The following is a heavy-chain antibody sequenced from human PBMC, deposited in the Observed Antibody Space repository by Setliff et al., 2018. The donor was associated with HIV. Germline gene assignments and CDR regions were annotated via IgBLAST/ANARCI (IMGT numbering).Heavy chain of an antibody. V-gene: IGHV1-2*02. CDR2: INPNSGDT. CDR3: ARQLSNSLDH. Sequence: GASVKVSCKASGYTFTDYYLHWVRQGPGQGLEWMGWINPNSGDTNYTQKFQGRVTMTRDTSISTAYMELTGLTSDDTAVYFCARQLSNSLDHWGQGTPVTVSS. J-gene: IGHJ4*02. CDR1: GYTFTDYY. D-gene: IGHD6-6*01.